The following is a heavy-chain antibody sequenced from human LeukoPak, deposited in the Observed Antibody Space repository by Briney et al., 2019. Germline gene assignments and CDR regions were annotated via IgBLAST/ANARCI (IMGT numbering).Heavy chain of an antibody. J-gene: IGHJ4*02. D-gene: IGHD6-19*01. V-gene: IGHV3-30*02. CDR2: IWYGGSNK. CDR1: GFTFSSYG. CDR3: AKDYRTSGSLFDY. Sequence: GGSLRLSCAASGFTFSSYGMHWVRQAPGKGLEWAAVIWYGGSNKYYADSVKGRFTISRDNSKNTLYLQMNSLTVEGTALYYCAKDYRTSGSLFDYWGQGTLVTVSS.